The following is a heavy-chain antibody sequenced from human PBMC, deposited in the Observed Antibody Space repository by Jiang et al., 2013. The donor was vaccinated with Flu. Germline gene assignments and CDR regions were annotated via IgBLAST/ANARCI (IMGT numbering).Heavy chain of an antibody. J-gene: IGHJ5*02. CDR3: ARGYCSSTSCLTPNWFDP. D-gene: IGHD2-2*01. CDR2: INAGNGNT. V-gene: IGHV1-3*01. Sequence: SGAEVKKPGASVKVSCKASGYTFTSYAMHWVRQAPGQRLEWMGWINAGNGNTKYSQKFQGRVTITRDTSASTAYMELSSLRSEDTAVYYCARGYCSSTSCLTPNWFDPWGQGTLVTVSS. CDR1: GYTFTSYA.